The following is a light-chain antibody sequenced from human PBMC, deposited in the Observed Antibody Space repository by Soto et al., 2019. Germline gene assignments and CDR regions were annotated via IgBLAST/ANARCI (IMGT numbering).Light chain of an antibody. CDR3: QSYDSSLSGYV. CDR2: GNI. V-gene: IGLV1-40*01. CDR1: SSNIGVGYA. J-gene: IGLJ1*01. Sequence: QSVLTQPPSVSGAPGQRVTISCTGSSSNIGVGYAVHWYQQLPGTAPKLLIYGNINRPSGVPDRFSGSKSGTSASLAITGLQAEDEADYYCQSYDSSLSGYVFGTGTKLTVL.